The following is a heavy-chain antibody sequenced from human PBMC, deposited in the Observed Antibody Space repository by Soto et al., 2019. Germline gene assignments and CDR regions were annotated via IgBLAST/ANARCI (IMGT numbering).Heavy chain of an antibody. D-gene: IGHD6-13*01. CDR3: ERARGGGKYSSSWYGYYYYMDV. CDR1: GGYFIGYC. J-gene: IGHJ6*03. CDR2: INHSGST. V-gene: IGHV4-34*01. Sequence: PSVTMSLTCAVYGGYFIGYCWSWISKPPGKGLEWIGEINHSGSTNYNLSLKSRVTISVDTSKNQFSLKLSSVTAADTAVYYCERARGGGKYSSSWYGYYYYMDVWGKGTTVTVSS.